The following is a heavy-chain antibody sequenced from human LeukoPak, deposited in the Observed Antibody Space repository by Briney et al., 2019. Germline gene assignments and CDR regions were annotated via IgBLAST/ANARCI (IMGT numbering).Heavy chain of an antibody. Sequence: SETLSLTCTVSGGSISSSSYYWAWIRQPPGKGLEWIGSIYYSGNTYYKSSLKSRVTIAVDTSKNQFSLKLNSVTAADTAVYYCARQRFKMVRGGRFDPWGQGTLVTVSS. D-gene: IGHD3-10*01. CDR3: ARQRFKMVRGGRFDP. V-gene: IGHV4-39*07. CDR1: GGSISSSSYY. CDR2: IYYSGNT. J-gene: IGHJ5*02.